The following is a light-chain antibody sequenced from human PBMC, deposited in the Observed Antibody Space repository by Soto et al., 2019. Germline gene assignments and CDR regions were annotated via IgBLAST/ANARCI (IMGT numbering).Light chain of an antibody. V-gene: IGLV2-14*01. J-gene: IGLJ3*02. Sequence: QSALTQPASVSGSPGQSITISCTGTSSDVGGYNYVSWYQQHPGKAPKLMIYEVSNRPSGVSNRFSGSKSGNTASLTISGLQAEDEADYYCSSYTCSSTLGFGGGTKLTVL. CDR2: EVS. CDR1: SSDVGGYNY. CDR3: SSYTCSSTLG.